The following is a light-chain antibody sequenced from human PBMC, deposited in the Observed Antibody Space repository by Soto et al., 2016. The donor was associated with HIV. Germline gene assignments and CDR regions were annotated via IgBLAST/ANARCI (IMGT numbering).Light chain of an antibody. V-gene: IGKV1-6*01. CDR2: ATS. CDR3: LQDYDRPYT. J-gene: IGKJ2*01. Sequence: AIQMTQSPSSLSASIGDRVAITCRASQAIRSDLAWYQQKPGKAPKLLIYATSSLGGGVPSRFSGSGSGTDFTLTISSLQPEDSASYFCLQDYDRPYTFGQGTKLEIK. CDR1: QAIRSD.